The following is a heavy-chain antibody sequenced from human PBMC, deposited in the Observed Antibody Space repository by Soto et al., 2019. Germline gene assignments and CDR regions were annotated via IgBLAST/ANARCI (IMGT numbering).Heavy chain of an antibody. J-gene: IGHJ4*02. CDR3: ARQPDYNILTGYLYYFDC. D-gene: IGHD3-9*01. Sequence: PGESLKISCKASGYTFTSYWIGWVRQMPGKGLEWMGFIYPGDSDARYSPSFEGQVTISVDNAINTAYLRWNSLKASDTATYYCARQPDYNILTGYLYYFDCWGQGTPVTVSS. CDR2: IYPGDSDA. CDR1: GYTFTSYW. V-gene: IGHV5-51*01.